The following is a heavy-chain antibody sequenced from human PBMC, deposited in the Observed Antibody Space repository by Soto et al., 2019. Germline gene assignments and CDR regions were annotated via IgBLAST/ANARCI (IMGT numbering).Heavy chain of an antibody. CDR1: GGSISSGGYY. V-gene: IGHV4-31*03. CDR3: ARDGDGSGYFLDY. Sequence: QVQLQESGPGLVKPSQTLSLICTVSGGSISSGGYYWSWIRQHPGKGLEWIGYIYSSGSTYYNPSLTSRLXXAXDXXKNPFSLNLNSVTAADTAVYYCARDGDGSGYFLDYWGQGALVTVSS. CDR2: IYSSGST. D-gene: IGHD3-22*01. J-gene: IGHJ4*02.